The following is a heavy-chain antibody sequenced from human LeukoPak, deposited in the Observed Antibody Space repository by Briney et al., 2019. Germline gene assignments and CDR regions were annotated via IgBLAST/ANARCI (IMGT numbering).Heavy chain of an antibody. CDR2: ISGRGGST. D-gene: IGHD2-15*01. CDR3: AKDLGDVVVVAGSDY. Sequence: GGSLRLSCAASGFTFSSYGMSWVRQAPGKGGGWGSAISGRGGSTYYADSVKGRFTISRDNSKNTLYVQMNSLRAEDTAVYYCAKDLGDVVVVAGSDYWGQGTLVTVSS. CDR1: GFTFSSYG. V-gene: IGHV3-23*01. J-gene: IGHJ4*02.